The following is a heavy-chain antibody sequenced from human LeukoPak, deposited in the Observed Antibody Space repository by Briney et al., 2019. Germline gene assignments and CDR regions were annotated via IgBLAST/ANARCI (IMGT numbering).Heavy chain of an antibody. Sequence: ASVKVSCKASGYTFTSYGISWVRQAPGQGLEWMGWISAYNGNTNYAQKLQGRVTMTTDTSTSTAYMELRSLRSDDTAVYYCARERGRGVITLDAFDIWGQGTMVTVSS. CDR2: ISAYNGNT. J-gene: IGHJ3*02. CDR3: ARERGRGVITLDAFDI. V-gene: IGHV1-18*01. CDR1: GYTFTSYG. D-gene: IGHD3-3*01.